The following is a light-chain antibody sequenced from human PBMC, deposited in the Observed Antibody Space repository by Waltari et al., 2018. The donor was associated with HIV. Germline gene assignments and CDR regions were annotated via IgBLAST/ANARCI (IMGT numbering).Light chain of an antibody. CDR1: RCDVGGYTT. V-gene: IGLV2-14*01. CDR3: SSYTSSSTLV. Sequence: QSALTRHASWSGPRGHSLPIPCTGPRCDVGGYTTISWNPQHPGKAPKLMIYDVSNRPSGVSNRFSGSKSGNTASLTISGLQAEDEADYYCSSYTSSSTLVFGGGTKLTVL. J-gene: IGLJ2*01. CDR2: DVS.